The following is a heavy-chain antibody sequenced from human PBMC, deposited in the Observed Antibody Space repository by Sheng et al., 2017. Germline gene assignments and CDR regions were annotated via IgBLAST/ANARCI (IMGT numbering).Heavy chain of an antibody. J-gene: IGHJ1*01. CDR2: ISYDAIKK. V-gene: IGHV3-30*04. CDR1: RFTFSSYA. Sequence: ESGGGVVQPGKSLRLSCAASRFTFSSYAMHWVRQAPGRGLEWVALISYDAIKKYYSDSVKGRFTVSRDNSKNTLYLQMNNVRPEDTAFYYCARSSSYDSSLQHWGQGTLVTVSS. D-gene: IGHD3-22*01. CDR3: ARSSSYDSSLQH.